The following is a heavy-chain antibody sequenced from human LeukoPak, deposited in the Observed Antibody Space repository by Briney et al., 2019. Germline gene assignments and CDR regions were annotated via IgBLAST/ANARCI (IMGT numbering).Heavy chain of an antibody. D-gene: IGHD6-13*01. CDR2: IYYSGST. J-gene: IGHJ4*02. V-gene: IGHV4-59*02. CDR1: GGSVSSYY. Sequence: SETLSLTSTVSGGSVSSYYWSWIRQPPGKGLEWSGYIYYSGSTNYNPSLKSRVTISVDTSKNQFSLKLSSVTAADTAVYYCAGGIAAAGTGFDYWGQGTLVTVSS. CDR3: AGGIAAAGTGFDY.